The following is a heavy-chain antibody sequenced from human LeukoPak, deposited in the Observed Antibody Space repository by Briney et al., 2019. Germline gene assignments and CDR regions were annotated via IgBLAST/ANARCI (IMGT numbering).Heavy chain of an antibody. Sequence: TSETLSLTCAVSGGSISSGGYSWSWIRQPPGKGLEWIGYIYYSGSTYYNPSLKSRVTISVDTSKNQFSLKLSSVTAADTAVYYCAREPIAAQFYLDGFDYWGQGTLVTVSS. J-gene: IGHJ4*02. D-gene: IGHD6-13*01. CDR1: GGSISSGGYS. CDR3: AREPIAAQFYLDGFDY. CDR2: IYYSGST. V-gene: IGHV4-30-4*01.